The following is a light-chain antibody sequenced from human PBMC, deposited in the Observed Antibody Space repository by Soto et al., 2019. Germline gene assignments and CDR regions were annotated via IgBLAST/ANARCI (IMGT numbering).Light chain of an antibody. V-gene: IGKV3-11*01. Sequence: VFLTQSPATLSLSRWERATLSCRTSLSVSVYLDWYQQKPGQAPRLLISDASNRATGIPARFSGSGSGTDFTLTISSLEPEDFAVYYCHQRQYWPPITFGQGTRLEIK. J-gene: IGKJ5*01. CDR1: LSVSVY. CDR3: HQRQYWPPIT. CDR2: DAS.